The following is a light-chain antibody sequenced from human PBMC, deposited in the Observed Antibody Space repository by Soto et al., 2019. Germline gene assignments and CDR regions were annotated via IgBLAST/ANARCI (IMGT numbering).Light chain of an antibody. V-gene: IGLV1-40*01. Sequence: QSVLTQPPSVSGAPGQRVIISCTGSNSNIGASHDVHWYQQLPGTAPRLIFYANNNRPSGVTDRFSGSRSDTSASLAITGLQAEDEADYYCQSYDSSLSGSLFGGGTKLTVL. J-gene: IGLJ2*01. CDR1: NSNIGASHD. CDR2: ANN. CDR3: QSYDSSLSGSL.